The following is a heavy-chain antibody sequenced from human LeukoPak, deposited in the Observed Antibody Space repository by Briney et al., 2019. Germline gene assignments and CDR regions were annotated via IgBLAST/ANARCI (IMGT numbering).Heavy chain of an antibody. Sequence: ASVKVSCKASGYTFTGYYMHWVRQAPGQGLEWMGWINPNSGGTNHAQKFQGRVTMTRDTSISTAYMELSRLRSDDTAVYYCARGRVRVAAAGTPSDYWGQGTLVTVSS. J-gene: IGHJ4*02. CDR2: INPNSGGT. CDR1: GYTFTGYY. CDR3: ARGRVRVAAAGTPSDY. D-gene: IGHD6-13*01. V-gene: IGHV1-2*02.